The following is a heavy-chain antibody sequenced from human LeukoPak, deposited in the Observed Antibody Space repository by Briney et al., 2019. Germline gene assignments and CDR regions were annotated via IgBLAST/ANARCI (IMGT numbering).Heavy chain of an antibody. CDR3: AGDGVTIFGVVTY. D-gene: IGHD3-3*01. J-gene: IGHJ4*02. CDR1: GFTFSNYA. CDR2: ISSSSSTI. Sequence: GGSLRLSCAASGFTFSNYAMTWVRQAPGKGLEWVSYISSSSSTIYYVDSVKGRFTISRDNAKNSLYLQMNSLRAEDTAVYYCAGDGVTIFGVVTYWGQGTLVTVSS. V-gene: IGHV3-48*01.